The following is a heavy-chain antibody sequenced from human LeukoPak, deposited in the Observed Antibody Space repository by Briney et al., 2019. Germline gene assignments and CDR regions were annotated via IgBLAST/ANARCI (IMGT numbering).Heavy chain of an antibody. J-gene: IGHJ6*03. Sequence: GGSLRLSCAASEFSVGSNYMTWVRQAPGKGLEWVSLIYSGGSTYYADSVKGRFTISRDNSKNTLYLQMNSLRAEDTAVYYCAKGKEYYYDSSGYSSFVYMDVWGKGTTVTVSS. D-gene: IGHD3-22*01. CDR3: AKGKEYYYDSSGYSSFVYMDV. V-gene: IGHV3-66*01. CDR1: EFSVGSNY. CDR2: IYSGGST.